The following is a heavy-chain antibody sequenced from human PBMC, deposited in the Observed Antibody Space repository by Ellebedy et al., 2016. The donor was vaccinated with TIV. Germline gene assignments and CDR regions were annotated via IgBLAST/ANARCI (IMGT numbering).Heavy chain of an antibody. V-gene: IGHV3-23*01. J-gene: IGHJ3*02. D-gene: IGHD3-10*01. Sequence: ETLSLTCAVYGGSFSGYYWSWVRQAPGKGLEWVSRIGGSGGSPMYADSVRGRFTISRDNSKNTLYLQMNSLRAEDTALYYCARVVDNAFDIWGQGTMVTVSS. CDR1: GGSFSGYY. CDR3: ARVVDNAFDI. CDR2: IGGSGGSP.